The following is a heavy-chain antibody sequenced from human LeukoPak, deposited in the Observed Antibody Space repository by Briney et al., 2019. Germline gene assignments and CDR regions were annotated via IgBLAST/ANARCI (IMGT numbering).Heavy chain of an antibody. V-gene: IGHV1-24*01. J-gene: IGHJ4*02. CDR1: GYTLTELS. D-gene: IGHD5-18*01. CDR2: FDPEDGET. CDR3: ATGRGYSYGHAY. Sequence: ASVKVSCKVSGYTLTELSMHWVRQAPGKGLEWMGGFDPEDGETIYAQKFQGRVTMTEDTSTDTAYMELRSLRSEDTAVYYCATGRGYSYGHAYWGQGPLVTVSS.